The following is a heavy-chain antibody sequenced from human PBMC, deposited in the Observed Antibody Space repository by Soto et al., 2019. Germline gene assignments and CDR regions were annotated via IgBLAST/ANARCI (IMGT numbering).Heavy chain of an antibody. CDR3: ARDGYYDILTGYYTRNYFDY. D-gene: IGHD3-9*01. J-gene: IGHJ4*02. CDR2: INAGNGNT. CDR1: GYTFTSYA. Sequence: VKVSCKASGYTFTSYAMHWVRQAPGQRLEWMGWINAGNGNTKYSQKFQGRVTITRDTSASTAYMELSSLRSEDTAVYYCARDGYYDILTGYYTRNYFDYWDQGTLVTVSS. V-gene: IGHV1-3*01.